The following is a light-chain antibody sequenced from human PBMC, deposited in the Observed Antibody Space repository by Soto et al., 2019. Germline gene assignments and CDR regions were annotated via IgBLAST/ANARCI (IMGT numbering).Light chain of an antibody. Sequence: DIVMTQSPDSLAVSLGERATINCKSSQSVLYSSNNKDYLAWYQQKPGRPPKLLLYWASTRESGVPDRFSGSGSGTDFTLTISSLQAEDVAVYYCQQYYRTPWTFGQGTKVEIK. CDR3: QQYYRTPWT. J-gene: IGKJ1*01. CDR1: QSVLYSSNNKDY. V-gene: IGKV4-1*01. CDR2: WAS.